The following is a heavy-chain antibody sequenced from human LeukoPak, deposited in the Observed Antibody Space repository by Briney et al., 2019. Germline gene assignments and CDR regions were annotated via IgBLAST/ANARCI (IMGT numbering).Heavy chain of an antibody. CDR3: ARGGAAAPRDAFDI. CDR2: IYYSGST. J-gene: IGHJ3*02. Sequence: SQTLSLTCTVSGGSISSGGYYWSWIRQHPGKGLEWIGYIYYSGSTYYNPSLKSRVTTSVDTSKNQFSLKLSSVTAADTAVYYRARGGAAAPRDAFDIWGQGTMVTVSS. V-gene: IGHV4-31*03. D-gene: IGHD6-13*01. CDR1: GGSISSGGYY.